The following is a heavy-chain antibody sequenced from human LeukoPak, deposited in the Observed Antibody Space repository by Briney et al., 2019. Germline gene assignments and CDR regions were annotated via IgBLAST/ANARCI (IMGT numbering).Heavy chain of an antibody. CDR3: AKGGQDFDFCRFAL. Sequence: PGRSPTLSCRAAGLSFRNSAVGWVRHSPGQGLKWVSSISDTGGRTYYADSVKGRFTITRDNSRKTVDLQMTSLSAGDTATYYCAKGGQDFDFCRFALRGQAMLVIVSS. CDR2: ISDTGGRT. J-gene: IGHJ4*02. D-gene: IGHD3-3*01. V-gene: IGHV3-23*01. CDR1: GLSFRNSA.